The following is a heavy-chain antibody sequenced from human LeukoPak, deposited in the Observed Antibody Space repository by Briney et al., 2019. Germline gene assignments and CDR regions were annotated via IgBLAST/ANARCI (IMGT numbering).Heavy chain of an antibody. J-gene: IGHJ4*02. V-gene: IGHV1-18*01. CDR3: ARDNLPDPLFAWLLYHYFDY. D-gene: IGHD3/OR15-3a*01. Sequence: GASVKVSCKASGYTFTSYCISWVRQAPAQGLEWMGWISAYNGSTNYAQKFQRRVTMTTDTSTSTAYMELRSLRSDDTAVYYCARDNLPDPLFAWLLYHYFDYWGQGTLVTVSS. CDR1: GYTFTSYC. CDR2: ISAYNGST.